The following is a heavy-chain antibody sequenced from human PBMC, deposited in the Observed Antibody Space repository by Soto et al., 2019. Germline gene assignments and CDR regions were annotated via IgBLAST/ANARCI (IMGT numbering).Heavy chain of an antibody. CDR3: ARPSRRDGYNFDY. J-gene: IGHJ4*02. D-gene: IGHD5-12*01. CDR2: IYYSGST. V-gene: IGHV4-39*01. CDR1: GGSISSSSYY. Sequence: QLQLQESGPGLVKPSETLSLTCTVSGGSISSSSYYWGWIRQPPGKGLEWIGSIYYSGSTYYNPSLKSRVTLSVDTSKNQFSLKLSSVTAADTAVYYCARPSRRDGYNFDYWGQGTLVTVSS.